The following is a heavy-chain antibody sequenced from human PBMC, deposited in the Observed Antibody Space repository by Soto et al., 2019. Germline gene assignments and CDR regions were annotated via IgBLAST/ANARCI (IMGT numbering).Heavy chain of an antibody. CDR2: IYPGDSDT. CDR3: ARQSADSSQDYGLDM. CDR1: GYSFSTYW. Sequence: PGESLKISCKGSGYSFSTYWIGWVRQMPGKGLEWMGIIYPGDSDTRYSPSFRGQVSISADKSISTAYLQWSSLKASDTAMYYCARQSADSSQDYGLDMWGQGTMVTVPS. J-gene: IGHJ3*02. V-gene: IGHV5-51*01. D-gene: IGHD3-22*01.